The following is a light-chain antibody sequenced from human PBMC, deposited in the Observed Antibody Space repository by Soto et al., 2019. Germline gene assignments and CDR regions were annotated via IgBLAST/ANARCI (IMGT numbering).Light chain of an antibody. V-gene: IGLV1-44*01. CDR2: SNN. J-gene: IGLJ1*01. CDR3: AAWDDSLNSYV. Sequence: QSVLTQPPSASGTPGQRVTISCSGSSSNIGSNTVNWYQQLPGTAPKLLIYSNNQRPSGVPDRFSGSKSGTSASLAISGFQSEDEADYYCAAWDDSLNSYVFGTGTQLTVL. CDR1: SSNIGSNT.